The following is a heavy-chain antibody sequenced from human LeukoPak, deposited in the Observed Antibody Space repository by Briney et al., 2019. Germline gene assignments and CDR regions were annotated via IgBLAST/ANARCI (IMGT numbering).Heavy chain of an antibody. Sequence: SETLSLTCAVYGGSFSTYYWSWIRQPPGKGPEWIGEINHRGTTNYKPSLKSRVAISVEMSKNQFSLRLSSVTAADTAVYYCARTVAAILFDYWGQGTLVTVSP. CDR3: ARTVAAILFDY. J-gene: IGHJ4*02. D-gene: IGHD5-18*01. CDR1: GGSFSTYY. CDR2: INHRGTT. V-gene: IGHV4-34*01.